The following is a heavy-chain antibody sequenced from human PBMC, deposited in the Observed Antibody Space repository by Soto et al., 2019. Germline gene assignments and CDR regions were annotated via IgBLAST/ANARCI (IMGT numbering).Heavy chain of an antibody. J-gene: IGHJ4*02. V-gene: IGHV3-30-3*01. D-gene: IGHD6-13*01. CDR1: GFTFSSYA. CDR2: ISYDGSNK. Sequence: GGSLRLSCAASGFTFSSYAMHWVRQAPGKGLEWVAVISYDGSNKYYADSVKGRFTISRDNSKNTLYLQMNSLRAEDTAVYYCAREIFGAGTPRAYFDYWGQGTLVTVSS. CDR3: AREIFGAGTPRAYFDY.